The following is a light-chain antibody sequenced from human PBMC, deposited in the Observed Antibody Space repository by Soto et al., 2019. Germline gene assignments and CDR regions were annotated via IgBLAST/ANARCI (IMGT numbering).Light chain of an antibody. J-gene: IGLJ1*01. V-gene: IGLV2-8*01. CDR2: KVS. CDR3: SSYADSNKSRYV. Sequence: QSALTQPPSASGSPGQSVTISCTGTSSDVGGYNYVSWYQQHPGKAPKLMIYKVSKRPSGVPDRFSGSKSGNTASLTVSGLQAEDEADYYCSSYADSNKSRYVFGTGTKVTVL. CDR1: SSDVGGYNY.